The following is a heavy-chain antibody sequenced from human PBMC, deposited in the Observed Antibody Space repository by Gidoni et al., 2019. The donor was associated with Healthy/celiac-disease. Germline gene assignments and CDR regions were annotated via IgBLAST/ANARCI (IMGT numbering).Heavy chain of an antibody. D-gene: IGHD3-3*01. V-gene: IGHV4-34*01. CDR1: GGSFSGYY. CDR2: INHSGST. CDR3: ARGGGPPWRGYDFWSGYYTRGAFDI. J-gene: IGHJ3*02. Sequence: QVQLQQWGAGLLKPSETLSLTCAVSGGSFSGYYWSCISPPPGKGLEWIGEINHSGSTNYNPSLKSRVTISVDTSKNQFSLKLSSVTAADTAVYYCARGGGPPWRGYDFWSGYYTRGAFDIWGQGTMVTVSS.